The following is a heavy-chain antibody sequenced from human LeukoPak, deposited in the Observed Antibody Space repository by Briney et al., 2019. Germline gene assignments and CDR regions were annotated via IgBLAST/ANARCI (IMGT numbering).Heavy chain of an antibody. CDR3: ANGNDY. J-gene: IGHJ4*02. CDR2: IRYDGSDK. V-gene: IGHV3-30*02. Sequence: GGSLGLSCAASGFTFSYYGMHWVRQAPGKGLEWVTFIRYDGSDKYYADSVKGRFTISRDNSKNTLYLQMNSLRAEDTAVYYCANGNDYWGQGTLVTVSS. CDR1: GFTFSYYG.